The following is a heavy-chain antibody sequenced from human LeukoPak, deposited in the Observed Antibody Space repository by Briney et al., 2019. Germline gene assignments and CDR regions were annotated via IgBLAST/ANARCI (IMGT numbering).Heavy chain of an antibody. CDR3: AADGMNYGDFDY. CDR2: IVVGSGNS. Sequence: VKVSCKASGFTFTSSAMQWVRQARGQRLEWIGWIVVGSGNSNYAQKFQERVTITRDMSTSTAYMELSSLRSEDTAVYYCAADGMNYGDFDYWGQGTLVTVSS. D-gene: IGHD4-17*01. CDR1: GFTFTSSA. J-gene: IGHJ4*02. V-gene: IGHV1-58*02.